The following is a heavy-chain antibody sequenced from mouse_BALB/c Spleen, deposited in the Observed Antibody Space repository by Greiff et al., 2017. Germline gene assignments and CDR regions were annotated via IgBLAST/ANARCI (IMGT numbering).Heavy chain of an antibody. V-gene: IGHV3-8*02. D-gene: IGHD1-1*01. J-gene: IGHJ2*01. CDR3: ARYYYGSYYFDY. Sequence: EVMLVESGPSLVKPSQTLSLTCSVTGDSITSGYWNWIRKFPGNKLEYMGYISYSGSTYYNPSLKSRISITRDTSKNQYYLQLNSVTTEDTATYYCARYYYGSYYFDYWGQGTTLTVSS. CDR2: ISYSGST. CDR1: GDSITSGY.